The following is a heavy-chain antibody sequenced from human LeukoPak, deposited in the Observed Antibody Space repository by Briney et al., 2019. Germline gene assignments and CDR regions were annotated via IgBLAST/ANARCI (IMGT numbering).Heavy chain of an antibody. CDR1: GGSISSHY. J-gene: IGHJ6*04. Sequence: KSSETLSLTCTVSGGSISSHYWSWIRQPAGKGLEWIGRIYTSGSTKYNPSLKSRVTMSVDTSKNQFSLKLSSVPAADTAVYYCARDGNGCSGGSCYRSLDVWGKGTTVTVSS. D-gene: IGHD2-15*01. CDR2: IYTSGST. CDR3: ARDGNGCSGGSCYRSLDV. V-gene: IGHV4-4*07.